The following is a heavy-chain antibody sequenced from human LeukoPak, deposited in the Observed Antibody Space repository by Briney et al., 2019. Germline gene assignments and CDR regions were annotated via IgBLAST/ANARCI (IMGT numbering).Heavy chain of an antibody. J-gene: IGHJ4*02. Sequence: PGGSLQLSCAAPGFTFSSYGMHWGRQAPGKGLEWGAVIWYDGSNKYYADSVKGRFTISRDNSKNTLYLQMNSLRAEDTAVYYCAKDYEEYSSSPTLGYWGQGTLVTVSS. CDR1: GFTFSSYG. V-gene: IGHV3-33*06. CDR2: IWYDGSNK. D-gene: IGHD6-6*01. CDR3: AKDYEEYSSSPTLGY.